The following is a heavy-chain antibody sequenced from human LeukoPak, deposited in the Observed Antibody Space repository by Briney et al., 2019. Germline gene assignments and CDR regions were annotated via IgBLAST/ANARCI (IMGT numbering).Heavy chain of an antibody. CDR1: GYTFTNNF. V-gene: IGHV1-46*01. J-gene: IGHJ5*02. CDR3: ARDISARDEAWWFDP. Sequence: GASVKISCKAFGYTFTNNFVHWVRQAPGQGPEWMGLISPTGSFTAYAQKFQGRVTLTRDLSTSTDYLELRSLRSEDTAVYYCARDISARDEAWWFDPWGQGTLVTVSS. D-gene: IGHD5-24*01. CDR2: ISPTGSFT.